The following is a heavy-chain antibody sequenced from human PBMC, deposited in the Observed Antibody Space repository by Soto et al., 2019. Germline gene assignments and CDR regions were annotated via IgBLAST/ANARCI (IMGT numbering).Heavy chain of an antibody. Sequence: PGGSLRLSCAASGFTFSNAWMSWVRQAPGKGLEWVGRIKSKTDGGTTDYAAPVKGRFTISRDDSKNTLYLQMNSLKTEDTAVYYCTTFLQVWGELSLGYYYYMDVWGKGTTVTVSS. CDR3: TTFLQVWGELSLGYYYYMDV. J-gene: IGHJ6*03. CDR1: GFTFSNAW. V-gene: IGHV3-15*01. D-gene: IGHD3-16*02. CDR2: IKSKTDGGTT.